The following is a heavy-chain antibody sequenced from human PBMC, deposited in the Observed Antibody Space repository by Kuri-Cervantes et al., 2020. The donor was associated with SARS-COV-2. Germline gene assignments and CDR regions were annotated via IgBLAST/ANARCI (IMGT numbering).Heavy chain of an antibody. CDR3: ARDHSLSGAYSLEDAFDI. V-gene: IGHV3-38-3*01. CDR1: GFTVSSNE. D-gene: IGHD2-21*01. CDR2: ISGGST. Sequence: GGSLRLSCAASGFTVSSNEMSWVRQAPGKGLEWVSSISGGSTYYADSRKGRFTISRDNDKNSLYLQMNSLRAEDTAVYYCARDHSLSGAYSLEDAFDIWGQGTMVTVSS. J-gene: IGHJ3*02.